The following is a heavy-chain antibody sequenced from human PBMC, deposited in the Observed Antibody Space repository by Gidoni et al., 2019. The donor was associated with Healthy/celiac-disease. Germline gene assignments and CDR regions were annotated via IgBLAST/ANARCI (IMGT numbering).Heavy chain of an antibody. D-gene: IGHD6-19*01. Sequence: EVQLLESGGGLVQPGGSLRLPCAASGFTFSSYAMSWVRQAPGKGLGWVSAISGSGGSTYYADSVKGRFTISRDNSKNTLYLQMNSLRAEDTAVYYCAKDLGPIAVAGTFDYWGQGTLVTVSS. J-gene: IGHJ4*02. CDR2: ISGSGGST. CDR3: AKDLGPIAVAGTFDY. CDR1: GFTFSSYA. V-gene: IGHV3-23*01.